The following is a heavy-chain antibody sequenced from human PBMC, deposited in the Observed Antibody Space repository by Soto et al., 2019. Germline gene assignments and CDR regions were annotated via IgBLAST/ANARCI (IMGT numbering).Heavy chain of an antibody. CDR3: ARATIRGHQVDGDPRDRQTLAS. CDR2: IDRSGST. D-gene: IGHD2-21*02. V-gene: IGHV4-34*01. J-gene: IGHJ4*02. Sequence: AVTRSLTWSGRGAAFGGDYWMWIRERPGEGLEWSGEIDRSGSTNYNPSLKSRVTISVDTSKNQFSVRLTSVTAADTAVYYCARATIRGHQVDGDPRDRQTLASWRQGMLVT. CDR1: GAAFGGDY.